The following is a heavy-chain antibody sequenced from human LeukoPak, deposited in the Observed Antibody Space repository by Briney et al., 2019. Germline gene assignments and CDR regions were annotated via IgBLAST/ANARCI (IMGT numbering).Heavy chain of an antibody. CDR2: IDGSGVST. CDR1: GITFSSYG. CDR3: AKDLSSSWYRGFDH. D-gene: IGHD6-13*01. V-gene: IGHV3-23*01. Sequence: GGSLRLSCAASGITFSSYGMSWVRQAPGKGLEGVSTIDGSGVSTYYAESVKGRFTISRDNSKNTLYLQMSSLRAEDTAVYFCAKDLSSSWYRGFDHWGQGTLVTASS. J-gene: IGHJ4*02.